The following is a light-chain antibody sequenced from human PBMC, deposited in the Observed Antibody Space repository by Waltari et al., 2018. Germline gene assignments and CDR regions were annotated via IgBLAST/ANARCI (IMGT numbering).Light chain of an antibody. CDR3: QQYYSTLYT. J-gene: IGKJ2*01. CDR1: QSVLYNSNNKNY. CDR2: WAS. Sequence: DIVMTQSPDSLAVSLGERATINCKSSQSVLYNSNNKNYLAWYQQKPGQPPNLLIYWASTRESGVPDRFSGGGSGTDFTLTISSLQAEDVAVYYCQQYYSTLYTFGQGTKLEIK. V-gene: IGKV4-1*01.